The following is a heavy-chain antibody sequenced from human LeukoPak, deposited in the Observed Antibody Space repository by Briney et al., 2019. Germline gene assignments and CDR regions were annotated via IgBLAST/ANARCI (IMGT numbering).Heavy chain of an antibody. Sequence: SETLSLTCTVSGGSISSYYWSWIRQPPGKGLEWIGYIYYSGSTNYNPSLKSRVTISVDTSKNQFSLKLSSVTAADTAVCYCARQMVAYCGGDCYYYYFDYWGQGTLVTVSS. D-gene: IGHD2-21*02. CDR2: IYYSGST. CDR3: ARQMVAYCGGDCYYYYFDY. J-gene: IGHJ4*02. V-gene: IGHV4-59*01. CDR1: GGSISSYY.